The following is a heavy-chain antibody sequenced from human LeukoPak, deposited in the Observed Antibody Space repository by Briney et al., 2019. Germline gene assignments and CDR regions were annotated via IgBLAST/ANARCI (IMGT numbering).Heavy chain of an antibody. CDR3: ARSLGRYYYGSGSPADSLCY. V-gene: IGHV1-2*02. D-gene: IGHD3-10*01. CDR2: INPNSGGT. CDR1: GYTFTTYY. J-gene: IGHJ4*02. Sequence: GASVKVSCKASGYTFTTYYMHWVRQAPGQGLEWMGWINPNSGGTNYAQKFQGRVTMTRDTSISTAYMELSRLRSDDTAVYYCARSLGRYYYGSGSPADSLCYWGQGTLVTVSS.